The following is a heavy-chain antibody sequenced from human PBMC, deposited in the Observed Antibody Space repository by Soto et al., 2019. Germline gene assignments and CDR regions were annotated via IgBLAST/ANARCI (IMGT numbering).Heavy chain of an antibody. J-gene: IGHJ4*02. Sequence: EVLLLDSGGGLVQPGGSLRLSCAASGFTFSNYAMTWVRQAPGKGPEWISTVNNGGGGTYYADSVKGGFTISRDNSKNTLYLQVSSLRAEDTAVYYCAKERLGRGIDYWGQGILVTVSS. CDR3: AKERLGRGIDY. D-gene: IGHD3-10*01. CDR1: GFTFSNYA. CDR2: VNNGGGGT. V-gene: IGHV3-23*01.